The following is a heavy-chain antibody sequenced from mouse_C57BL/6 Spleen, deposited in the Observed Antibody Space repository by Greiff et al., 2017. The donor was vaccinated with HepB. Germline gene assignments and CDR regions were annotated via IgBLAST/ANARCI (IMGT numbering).Heavy chain of an antibody. Sequence: EVKLQESGGGLVQPGGSMKLSCAASGFTFSDAWMDWVRQSPEKGLEWVAEIRNKANNHATYYAESVKGRFTISRDDSKSSVYLQMNSLRAEDTGIYYCTRPGDYDYFDYWGQGTTLTVSS. J-gene: IGHJ2*01. CDR1: GFTFSDAW. D-gene: IGHD1-1*01. CDR3: TRPGDYDYFDY. CDR2: IRNKANNHAT. V-gene: IGHV6-6*01.